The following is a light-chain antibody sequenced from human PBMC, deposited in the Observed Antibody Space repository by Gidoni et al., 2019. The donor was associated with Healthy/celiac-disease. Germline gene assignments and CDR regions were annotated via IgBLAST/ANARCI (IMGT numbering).Light chain of an antibody. CDR1: QSVSSSY. J-gene: IGKJ2*01. V-gene: IGKV3-20*01. Sequence: EIVLTQSPGTLSLSPGERATLSCRASQSVSSSYLAWYQQKPGQAPRLLIDGACSRATGIPDRFSGSGSGTDFTLTISRLEPEDFAVYYCQQYGSSPYTFXQXTKLEIK. CDR2: GAC. CDR3: QQYGSSPYT.